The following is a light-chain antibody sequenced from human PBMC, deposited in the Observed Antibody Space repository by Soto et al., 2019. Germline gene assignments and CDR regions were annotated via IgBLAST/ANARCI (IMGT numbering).Light chain of an antibody. CDR3: QVWDSSSAEVV. CDR2: YDS. Sequence: SSELTQPPSVSVAPGKTARITCGGNNIGSKSVHWYQQKPGQAPVLVIYYDSDRPSGIPERFSGSNSGNMATLTISRVEAGDEADYYCQVWDSSSAEVVFGGGTKLTVL. J-gene: IGLJ2*01. V-gene: IGLV3-21*04. CDR1: NIGSKS.